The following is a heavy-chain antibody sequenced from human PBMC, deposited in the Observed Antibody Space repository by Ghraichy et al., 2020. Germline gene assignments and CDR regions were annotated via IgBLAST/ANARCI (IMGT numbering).Heavy chain of an antibody. CDR1: GGSISSGDYY. D-gene: IGHD1-14*01. J-gene: IGHJ2*01. Sequence: SETLSLTCTVSGGSISSGDYYWSWIRQHPGKGLEWIGYIYYSGSTYYNPSLKSPITISVDTSKNQFSLKLSSVTAADTAVYYCARDPITDPGWYFDLWGRGTLVTVSS. V-gene: IGHV4-31*01. CDR3: ARDPITDPGWYFDL. CDR2: IYYSGST.